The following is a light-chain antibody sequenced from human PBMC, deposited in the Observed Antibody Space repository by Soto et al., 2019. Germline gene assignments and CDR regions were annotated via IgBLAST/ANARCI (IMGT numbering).Light chain of an antibody. CDR1: SSDIGAYIH. Sequence: QSALTQPASVSGSPGQSIAVSCSGTSSDIGAYIHVSWYQQHPGKAPKLMIYDVRNRPSGVSDRFSGSKSGHTASLTIAGLQAEDDADYYCTSYTTSGTYVFGAGTKLTVL. V-gene: IGLV2-14*03. J-gene: IGLJ1*01. CDR2: DVR. CDR3: TSYTTSGTYV.